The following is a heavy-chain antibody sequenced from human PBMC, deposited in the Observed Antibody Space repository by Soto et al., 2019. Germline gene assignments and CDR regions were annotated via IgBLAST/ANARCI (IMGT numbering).Heavy chain of an antibody. CDR3: ARVPVDTYMIYWSDP. CDR2: AYFSGST. D-gene: IGHD5-18*01. J-gene: IGHJ5*02. Sequence: SETLSLTCSVSGDSINSGDSYWTGMRQPPGKGLQWVGHAYFSGSTNYNHSLQSRVTISLDTPKNQFSLKLRSVTAGDTAVYYCARVPVDTYMIYWSDPWGQGTLVTVS. V-gene: IGHV4-61*08. CDR1: GDSINSGDSY.